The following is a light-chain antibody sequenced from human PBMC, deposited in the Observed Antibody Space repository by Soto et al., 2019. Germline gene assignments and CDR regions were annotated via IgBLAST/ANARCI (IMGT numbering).Light chain of an antibody. Sequence: QSVLTQPPSASGTPGQRVTISCSGSSSNIGSYTVNWYQQLPGTAPKLLIYRNNQRPSGVPDRFSGSQFCTSASLANSGLQSEDETDYYCAAWDDSLNGPVFGGRTKLTVL. CDR3: AAWDDSLNGPV. V-gene: IGLV1-44*01. CDR2: RNN. J-gene: IGLJ2*01. CDR1: SSNIGSYT.